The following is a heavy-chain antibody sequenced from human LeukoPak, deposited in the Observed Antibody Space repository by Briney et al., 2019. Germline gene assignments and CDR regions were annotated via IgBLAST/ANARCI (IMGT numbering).Heavy chain of an antibody. V-gene: IGHV4-34*01. CDR3: ARGETTVIGVYYYYYGMDV. CDR1: GGSFSGYS. J-gene: IGHJ6*02. Sequence: SETLSLTCTVYGGSFSGYSWNWIRQPPGKGLEWIGEIDHSGSANSSPSLKSRLTISVDTSKNHFSLRLTSVTAVDTGLYYCARGETTVIGVYYYYYGMDVWGQGTTVTVTS. CDR2: IDHSGSA. D-gene: IGHD4-17*01.